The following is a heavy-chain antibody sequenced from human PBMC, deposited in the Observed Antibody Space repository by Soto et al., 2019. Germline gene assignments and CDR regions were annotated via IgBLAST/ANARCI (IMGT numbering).Heavy chain of an antibody. D-gene: IGHD1-26*01. Sequence: QLHLRESGPGLVKPSETLSLTCTVSGGSITSSSYYWGWIRQPPGKGLEWIGSIYYSGSTYYNPSLMRRVTISVDTSKNQFSLKLSSVTAADTAVYYCATQEVGGSYVYTFDPWGQGTLVTVSS. V-gene: IGHV4-39*01. CDR2: IYYSGST. J-gene: IGHJ5*02. CDR1: GGSITSSSYY. CDR3: ATQEVGGSYVYTFDP.